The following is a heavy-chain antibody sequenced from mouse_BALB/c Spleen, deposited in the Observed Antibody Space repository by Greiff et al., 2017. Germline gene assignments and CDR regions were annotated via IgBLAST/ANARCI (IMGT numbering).Heavy chain of an antibody. J-gene: IGHJ2*01. D-gene: IGHD1-1*01. CDR1: GYSITSGYY. V-gene: IGHV3-6*02. CDR2: ISYDGSN. Sequence: EVQLQESGPGLVKPSQSLSLTCSVTGYSITSGYYWNWIRQFPGNKLEWMGYISYDGSNNYNPSLKNRISITRDTSKNQFFLKLNSVTTEDTATYYCARYYYGSSGDYWGQGTTLTVSS. CDR3: ARYYYGSSGDY.